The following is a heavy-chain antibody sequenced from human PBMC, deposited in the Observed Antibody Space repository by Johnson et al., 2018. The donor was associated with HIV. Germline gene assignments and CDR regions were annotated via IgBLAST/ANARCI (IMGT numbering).Heavy chain of an antibody. Sequence: VQLVESGGGVVQPGRSLRLSCAASGFTFSSYAMHWVRQAPGKGLEWVAVISYDGSNKYYADSVKGRFTISRDNSKNTLYLQMNSLRAEDTALYYCARDRTGDLDAFDIWGQGTMVTVSS. J-gene: IGHJ3*02. D-gene: IGHD7-27*01. CDR3: ARDRTGDLDAFDI. CDR1: GFTFSSYA. CDR2: ISYDGSNK. V-gene: IGHV3-30-3*01.